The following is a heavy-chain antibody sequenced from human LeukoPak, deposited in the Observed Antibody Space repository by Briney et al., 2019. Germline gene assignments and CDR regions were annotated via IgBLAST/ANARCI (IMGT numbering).Heavy chain of an antibody. CDR2: ISSSGSTI. CDR1: GFTFSDYY. V-gene: IGHV3-11*01. J-gene: IGHJ4*02. D-gene: IGHD7-27*01. Sequence: GGSLRLSCAASGFTFSDYYMSWIRQAPGKGLEWVSYISSSGSTIYYADSVKGRFTISRDNAKNSLYLQMNSLRAEDTAVYYCARGGRSVAWGDLREIFDYWGQGTLVTVSS. CDR3: ARGGRSVAWGDLREIFDY.